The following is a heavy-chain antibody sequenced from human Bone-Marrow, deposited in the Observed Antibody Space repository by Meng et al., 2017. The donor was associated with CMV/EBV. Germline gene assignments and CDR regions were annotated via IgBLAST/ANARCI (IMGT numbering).Heavy chain of an antibody. D-gene: IGHD1-26*01. J-gene: IGHJ6*02. CDR1: GFTFSSYW. Sequence: GSLRLSCAASGFTFSSYWMSWVRQPPGKGLEWIGEINHSGSTNYNPSLKSRVTISVDTSKNQFSLKLSSVTAADTAVYYCARGEWVDVWGQGTTVTVSS. V-gene: IGHV4-34*01. CDR3: ARGEWVDV. CDR2: INHSGST.